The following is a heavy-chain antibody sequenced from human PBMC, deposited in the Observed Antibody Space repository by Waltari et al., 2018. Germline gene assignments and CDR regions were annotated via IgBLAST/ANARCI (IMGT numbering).Heavy chain of an antibody. CDR1: GFSFSSYS. CDR2: ISSSSSYI. CDR3: ARDQTSGGMDV. V-gene: IGHV3-21*01. Sequence: EVQLVESGGGLVKPGGSLRLSCAASGFSFSSYSMNWVRQAPGKGLVWVSSISSSSSYIYDADSVKGRFTISRDNAKNSRYLQMSSLRAEDTAVYYCARDQTSGGMDVWGQGTTVTVSS. J-gene: IGHJ6*02.